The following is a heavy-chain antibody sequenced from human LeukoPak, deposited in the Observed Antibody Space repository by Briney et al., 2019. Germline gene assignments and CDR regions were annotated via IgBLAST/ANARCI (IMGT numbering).Heavy chain of an antibody. CDR1: GFSFSTDS. CDR3: PKNPGGKTPYYFDY. D-gene: IGHD3-16*01. V-gene: IGHV3-21*04. Sequence: GGSLRLSCAASGFSFSTDSMNWVRQAPGKGLEWVSSISSSSDYIFYADSVTGRFAISRDNSKNTLYLQMNSLRAEDPAGYYCPKNPGGKTPYYFDYGGQGTLVTVSS. CDR2: ISSSSDYI. J-gene: IGHJ4*02.